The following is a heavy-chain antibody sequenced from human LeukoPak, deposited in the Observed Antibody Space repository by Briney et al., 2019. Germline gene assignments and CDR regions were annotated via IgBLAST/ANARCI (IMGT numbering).Heavy chain of an antibody. CDR3: AKDARAIPGLFDY. CDR2: ISWNSGSI. CDR1: GFTFDDYA. V-gene: IGHV3-9*01. Sequence: SGGSLRLSCAASGFTFDDYAMHWVRQAPGKGLEWVLGISWNSGSIGYADSVKGRFTISRDNAKNSLYLQMNSLRAEDTALYYCAKDARAIPGLFDYWGQGTLVTVSS. J-gene: IGHJ4*02.